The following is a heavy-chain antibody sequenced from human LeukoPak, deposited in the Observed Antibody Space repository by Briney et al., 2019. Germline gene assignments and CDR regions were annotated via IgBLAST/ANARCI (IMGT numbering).Heavy chain of an antibody. V-gene: IGHV3-23*01. CDR1: GFTFSSYA. CDR3: AKGSYSSGWANRY. CDR2: ISGSGAGT. D-gene: IGHD6-19*01. J-gene: IGHJ4*02. Sequence: GGSLRPSCAASGFTFSSYAMSWVRQAPGKGLEWVSAISGSGAGTYYADSVKGRFTISRDNSKNTLYLQMNSLRADDTAVYYCAKGSYSSGWANRYWGQGTLVTVSS.